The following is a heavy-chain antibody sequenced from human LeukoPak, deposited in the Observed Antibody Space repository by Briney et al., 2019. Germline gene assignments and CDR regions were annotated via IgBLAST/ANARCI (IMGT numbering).Heavy chain of an antibody. CDR1: GYTFTGYT. CDR3: ASNSGGHYNYYGMDV. J-gene: IGHJ6*02. CDR2: VNTGNGNT. Sequence: GASVKVSCKASGYTFTGYTLHWVRQAPGQRPEWMGWVNTGNGNTKYSQKFQGRVTITRDTSATTAYMELSSLRSEDTAVYYCASNSGGHYNYYGMDVWGQGTTVTVSS. D-gene: IGHD6-19*01. V-gene: IGHV1-3*04.